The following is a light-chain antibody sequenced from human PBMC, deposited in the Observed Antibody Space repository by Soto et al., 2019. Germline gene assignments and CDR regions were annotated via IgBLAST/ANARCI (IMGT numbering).Light chain of an antibody. J-gene: IGKJ4*01. CDR1: HSISNW. V-gene: IGKV1D-12*01. CDR3: QQAASFPLT. Sequence: DIQMTQSPSSVSASVGDRVTITCRASHSISNWLAWYQQKPGRAPKLLIYGASDLHSGVPSRFSGSGSGTDFTLTISRLQPEDFATYYCQQAASFPLTFGGGTKVEVK. CDR2: GAS.